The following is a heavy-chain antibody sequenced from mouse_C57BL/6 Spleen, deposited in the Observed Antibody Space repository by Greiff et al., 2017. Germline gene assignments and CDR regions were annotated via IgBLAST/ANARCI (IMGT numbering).Heavy chain of an antibody. D-gene: IGHD1-1*01. CDR1: GYAFTNYL. CDR2: INPGSGST. Sequence: VKLQESGAELVRPGTSVKVSCKASGYAFTNYLIEWVKQRPGQGLEWIGVINPGSGSTNYNEKFKGKATLTADKSSSTAYMQLSSLTSADSAVYCCARGPYYYGSSYHYFDDWGQGTTLTVSS. CDR3: ARGPYYYGSSYHYFDD. J-gene: IGHJ2*01. V-gene: IGHV1-54*01.